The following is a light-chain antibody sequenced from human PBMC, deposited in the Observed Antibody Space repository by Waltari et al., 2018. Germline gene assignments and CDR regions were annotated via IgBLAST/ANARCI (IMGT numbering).Light chain of an antibody. V-gene: IGLV2-14*01. CDR1: SSDVGAYKY. Sequence: QSALTQPASVSGSPGQSITISCTGTSSDVGAYKYVSWYQQHPGKAPKLMIYEVSNRPSGVSNRFSGSKSGNTASLTISGLQTEDEADYYCSSYTSSNTSVLFGGGTKLTVL. CDR2: EVS. J-gene: IGLJ2*01. CDR3: SSYTSSNTSVL.